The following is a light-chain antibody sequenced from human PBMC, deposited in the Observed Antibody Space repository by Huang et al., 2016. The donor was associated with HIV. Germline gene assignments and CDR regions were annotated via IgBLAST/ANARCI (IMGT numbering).Light chain of an antibody. CDR2: SIN. CDR3: QQTYFIPVT. J-gene: IGKJ3*01. CDR1: QNISTS. V-gene: IGKV1-39*01. Sequence: DVQMTQSHSYLSASIRDRVTISCRASQNISTSLNWCQQKPGKTPRLLIYSINKLESGVPSRFVGSGSWTDFTLTISSLQPEDIAIYFCQQTYFIPVTFGQGSRVDL.